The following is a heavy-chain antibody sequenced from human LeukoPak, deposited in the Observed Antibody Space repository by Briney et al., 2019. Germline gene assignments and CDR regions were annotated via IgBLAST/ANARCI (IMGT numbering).Heavy chain of an antibody. CDR3: ARQGLYGSISQGYFDY. D-gene: IGHD3-10*01. CDR1: GGSISSYY. V-gene: IGHV4-59*08. CDR2: IYYSGST. Sequence: SETLSLTCTVSGGSISSYYWSWIRQPPGKGLEWIGYIYYSGSTNYNPSLKSRVTISVDTSKNQFSLKLSSVTAADTAVYYCARQGLYGSISQGYFDYWGQGTLVTVSS. J-gene: IGHJ4*02.